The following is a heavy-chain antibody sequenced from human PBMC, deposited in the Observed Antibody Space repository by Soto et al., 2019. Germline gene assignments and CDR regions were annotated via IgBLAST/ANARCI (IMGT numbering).Heavy chain of an antibody. CDR1: GGSFSGYY. CDR3: ARGSVLLCFGESPNWFDP. J-gene: IGHJ5*02. D-gene: IGHD3-10*01. V-gene: IGHV4-34*01. Sequence: SETLSLTCAVYGGSFSGYYWSWIRQPPGKGLEWIGEINHSGSTNYNPSLKSRVTISVDTSKNQFSLKLSSVTAADTAVYYCARGSVLLCFGESPNWFDPWGQGTLVTVSS. CDR2: INHSGST.